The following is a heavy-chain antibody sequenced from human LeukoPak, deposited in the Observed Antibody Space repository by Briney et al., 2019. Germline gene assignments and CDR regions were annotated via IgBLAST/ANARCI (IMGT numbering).Heavy chain of an antibody. Sequence: SETMSLTCTVAGGSISSYYWSWNRQPPGNGLEWIGSIFYRVSTNYNPSLKRQFTISVDKSNNQFSLKLSSVTAADTAVYYCARHGREDDSSGYYYVNWFDPWGQGTLVTVSS. CDR3: ARHGREDDSSGYYYVNWFDP. V-gene: IGHV4-59*08. CDR1: GGSISSYY. J-gene: IGHJ5*02. D-gene: IGHD3-22*01. CDR2: IFYRVST.